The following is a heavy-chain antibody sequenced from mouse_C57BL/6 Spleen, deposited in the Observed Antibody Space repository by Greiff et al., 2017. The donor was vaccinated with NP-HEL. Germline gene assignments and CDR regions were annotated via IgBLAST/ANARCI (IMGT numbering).Heavy chain of an antibody. CDR1: GYTFTSYD. CDR3: ARDYGSSYVRFAY. Sequence: LVESGPELVKPGASVKLSCKASGYTFTSYDINWVKQRPGQGLEWIGWIYPRDGSTKYNEKFKGKATLTVDTSSSTAYMELHSLTSEDSAVYFCARDYGSSYVRFAYWGQGTLVTVSA. D-gene: IGHD1-1*01. V-gene: IGHV1-85*01. CDR2: IYPRDGST. J-gene: IGHJ3*01.